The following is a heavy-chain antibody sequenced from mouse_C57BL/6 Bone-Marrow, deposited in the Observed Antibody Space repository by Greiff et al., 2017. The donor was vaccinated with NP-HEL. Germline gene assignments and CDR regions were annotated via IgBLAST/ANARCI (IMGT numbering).Heavy chain of an antibody. Sequence: VQLQQSGPELVKPGASVKISCKASGYTFTDYYMNWVKQSHGKSLEWIGDINPNNGGTSYNQKFKGKATLTVDKSSSTAYMELRSLTSEDSAVYYCARFDGGYWGQGTSVTVSS. V-gene: IGHV1-26*01. D-gene: IGHD1-1*02. CDR1: GYTFTDYY. J-gene: IGHJ4*01. CDR3: ARFDGGY. CDR2: INPNNGGT.